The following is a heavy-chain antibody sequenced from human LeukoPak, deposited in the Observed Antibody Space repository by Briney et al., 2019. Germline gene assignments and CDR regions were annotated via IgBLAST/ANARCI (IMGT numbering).Heavy chain of an antibody. CDR2: IYYTGST. CDR1: GGSISGYY. V-gene: IGHV4-59*08. Sequence: SETLSLTCTVSGGSISGYYWSCIRQPPGKGLEWIGYIYYTGSTNYNPSLKSRVTISVDTSKNQFSLKLSSVTAADTAVYYCARRGGHGGSFDYWGQGTLVTVSS. D-gene: IGHD4-23*01. CDR3: ARRGGHGGSFDY. J-gene: IGHJ4*02.